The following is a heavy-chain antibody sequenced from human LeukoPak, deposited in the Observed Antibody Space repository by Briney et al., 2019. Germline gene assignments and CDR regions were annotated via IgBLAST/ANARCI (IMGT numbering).Heavy chain of an antibody. CDR3: ARQEYYDSSPNWFDP. D-gene: IGHD3-22*01. V-gene: IGHV4-39*01. CDR2: IYYSGST. CDR1: GGSISSSSYY. Sequence: PSETLSLTCTVSGGSISSSSYYWGWIRQPPGKGLEWIGSIYYSGSTYYNPSLKSRVTISVDTSKNQFSLKLSSVTAADTALYYCARQEYYDSSPNWFDPWGQGTLVTVSS. J-gene: IGHJ5*02.